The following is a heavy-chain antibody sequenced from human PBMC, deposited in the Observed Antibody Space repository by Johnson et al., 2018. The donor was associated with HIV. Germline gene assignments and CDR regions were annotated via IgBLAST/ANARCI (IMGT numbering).Heavy chain of an antibody. CDR1: GFTFSSYG. J-gene: IGHJ3*02. CDR3: AKVQSSPSIGFVI. V-gene: IGHV3-30*02. Sequence: VQLVESGGGVVQPGGSLRLSCAASGFTFSSYGMHWVRQAPGKGLEWVAFIRYDGSNKYDADSVKGRFTISRDNSKNTLYLQMNSLRAEDTAVYYCAKVQSSPSIGFVIWGQGTMVPVSS. D-gene: IGHD6-19*01. CDR2: IRYDGSNK.